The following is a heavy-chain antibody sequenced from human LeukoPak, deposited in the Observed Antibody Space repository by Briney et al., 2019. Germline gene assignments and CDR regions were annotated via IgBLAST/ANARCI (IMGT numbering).Heavy chain of an antibody. CDR2: IWYDGNNK. V-gene: IGHV3-33*01. D-gene: IGHD4-17*01. J-gene: IGHJ5*02. CDR1: GFTFSNYD. CDR3: ARSGYGDGYNWFDP. Sequence: QPGRSLLLSCAASGFTFSNYDMHWVRQAPGKGLEWVAAIWYDGNNKDYAESVKGRFIISRDNANNSLYLQMNSLRDEDTAVYYCARSGYGDGYNWFDPWGQGTLVTVSS.